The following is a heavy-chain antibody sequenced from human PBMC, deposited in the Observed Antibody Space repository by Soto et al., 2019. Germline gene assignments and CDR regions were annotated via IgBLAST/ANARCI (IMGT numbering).Heavy chain of an antibody. J-gene: IGHJ6*02. V-gene: IGHV3-11*06. Sequence: GGSLRLSCAASGFTFSDHYMTWVRQAPGRGLEWISYINPSGTYTHYTDSVKGRFTISRDNAENSLYLQMNSLRPEDTALYYCARGHHSKDVWGQGATVTVSS. CDR2: INPSGTYT. CDR3: ARGHHSKDV. CDR1: GFTFSDHY.